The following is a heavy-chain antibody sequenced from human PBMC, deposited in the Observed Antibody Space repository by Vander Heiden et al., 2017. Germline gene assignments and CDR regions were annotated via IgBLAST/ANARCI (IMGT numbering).Heavy chain of an antibody. V-gene: IGHV3-30*01. CDR3: ARDRGSVGYCSSTSCYRWFDP. D-gene: IGHD2-2*01. Sequence: QVQLVESGGGVVQPGRSLRLSCAASGFTFSSSAMHWVRQAPGKGLEWVAVISYDGSNKYYADSVKGRFTISRDNSKNTLYLQMNSLRAEDTAVYYCARDRGSVGYCSSTSCYRWFDPWGQGTLVTVSS. J-gene: IGHJ5*02. CDR2: ISYDGSNK. CDR1: GFTFSSSA.